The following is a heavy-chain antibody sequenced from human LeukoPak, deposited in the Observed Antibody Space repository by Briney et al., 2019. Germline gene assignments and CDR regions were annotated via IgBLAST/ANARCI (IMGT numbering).Heavy chain of an antibody. J-gene: IGHJ2*01. CDR1: GGSISSYY. D-gene: IGHD3-9*01. CDR3: ARKRVNFDWTHWYFDL. V-gene: IGHV4-59*01. CDR2: IYYSGST. Sequence: PSETLSLTCTVSGGSISSYYWSWIRQPPGKGLEWIGYIYYSGSTNYNPSLKSRVTISVDTSKNQFSLKLSSVPAADTAVYYCARKRVNFDWTHWYFDLWGRGTLVTVSS.